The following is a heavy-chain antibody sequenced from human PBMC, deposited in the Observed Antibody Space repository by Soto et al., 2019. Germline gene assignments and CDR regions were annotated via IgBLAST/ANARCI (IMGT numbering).Heavy chain of an antibody. Sequence: GGSLRLSCAASGFTFSTYTMNWVRQAPGKGLEWVSYINNSSTTIDYADSVKGRFTISRDNAKNPLYLQMNSLRVEDTAVYYCARDRGKYSFDYWGQGTQVTVPQ. CDR3: ARDRGKYSFDY. V-gene: IGHV3-48*01. CDR1: GFTFSTYT. CDR2: INNSSTTI. D-gene: IGHD3-10*01. J-gene: IGHJ4*02.